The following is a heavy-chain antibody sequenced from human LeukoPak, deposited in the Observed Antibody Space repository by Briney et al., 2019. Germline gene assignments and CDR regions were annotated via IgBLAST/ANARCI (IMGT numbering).Heavy chain of an antibody. V-gene: IGHV3-23*01. D-gene: IGHD1-26*01. J-gene: IGHJ4*02. CDR1: GFTFGTFG. CDR3: AKVITSGTYYYFDY. CDR2: IGSSGRDT. Sequence: GGSLRLSCAAFGFTFGTFGMHWVRQAPGKGLEWFSAIGSSGRDTYYADSVKGRFTISRDNSKNTLYLQVNGLRAEDTAVYYCAKVITSGTYYYFDYWGQGTLVTVSS.